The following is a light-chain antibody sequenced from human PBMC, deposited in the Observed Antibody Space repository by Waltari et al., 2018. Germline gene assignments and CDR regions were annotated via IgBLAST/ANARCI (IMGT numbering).Light chain of an antibody. CDR1: QSVRSSY. CDR2: GAS. Sequence: EIVLTQSPGTLSLSPGERATLSCRASQSVRSSYLAWYQQNPGQAPRLLIYGASSRATGSPDRLSGSGSGTEVTLSISRMEPEDCGVYYGQQYGSSPPTTFGQGTKVEIK. CDR3: QQYGSSPPTT. V-gene: IGKV3-20*01. J-gene: IGKJ1*01.